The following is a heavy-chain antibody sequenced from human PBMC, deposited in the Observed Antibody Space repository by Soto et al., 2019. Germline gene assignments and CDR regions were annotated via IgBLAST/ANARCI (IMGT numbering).Heavy chain of an antibody. CDR1: GFTFSSYP. V-gene: IGHV3-30-3*01. Sequence: QVQLVESGGGVVQPGRSLRRSCAASGFTFSSYPMHWVRQAPGKGLEWVAVISYDGSNKYYVDSVKGRFTISRDNSKNTLYLQMTSLIPEDTTVYYCARDSATVADYYYTMEVWGQGTTVTVFS. D-gene: IGHD4-17*01. CDR3: ARDSATVADYYYTMEV. J-gene: IGHJ6*02. CDR2: ISYDGSNK.